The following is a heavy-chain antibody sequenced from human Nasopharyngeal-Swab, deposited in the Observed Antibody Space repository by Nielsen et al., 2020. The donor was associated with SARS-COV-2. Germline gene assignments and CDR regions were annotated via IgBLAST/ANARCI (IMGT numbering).Heavy chain of an antibody. Sequence: ASVKVSCEASGYTFTTSYMHWVRQAPGQGLEWMGIINPSGGSTNYAQKFQGRVTMTRDTSTSTVYMELNSLRPEDTAVYYCARDSVYNFGVFIITTSFMDVWGKGTTVTVSS. D-gene: IGHD3-3*01. V-gene: IGHV1-46*01. CDR3: ARDSVYNFGVFIITTSFMDV. CDR2: INPSGGST. CDR1: GYTFTTSY. J-gene: IGHJ6*03.